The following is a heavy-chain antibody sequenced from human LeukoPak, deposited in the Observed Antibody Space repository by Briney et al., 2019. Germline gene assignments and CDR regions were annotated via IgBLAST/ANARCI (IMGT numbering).Heavy chain of an antibody. V-gene: IGHV4-59*01. CDR2: IYYSGST. D-gene: IGHD6-19*01. Sequence: SETLSLTCTVSGGSISSYYWSWIRQPPGKGLEWIGYIYYSGSTNYNPSLKSRVTISVDTSKDQFSLKLSSVTAADTAVYYSASGWYDYFDYWGQGTLVTVSS. CDR1: GGSISSYY. J-gene: IGHJ4*02. CDR3: ASGWYDYFDY.